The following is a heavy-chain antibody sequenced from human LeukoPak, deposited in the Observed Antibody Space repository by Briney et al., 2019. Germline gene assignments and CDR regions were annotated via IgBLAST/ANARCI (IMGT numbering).Heavy chain of an antibody. CDR2: MNPKSGNT. V-gene: IGHV1-8*01. D-gene: IGHD6-25*01. Sequence: ASVKVSCKASEYTFTTYDINWVRQATGQGLECVGWMNPKSGNTGYAQKFQGRVTMTRNTSISTAYMELSSLRSEDTAVYYCARRNSAQRPPRTMDVWGQGTTVTVSS. CDR3: ARRNSAQRPPRTMDV. CDR1: EYTFTTYD. J-gene: IGHJ6*02.